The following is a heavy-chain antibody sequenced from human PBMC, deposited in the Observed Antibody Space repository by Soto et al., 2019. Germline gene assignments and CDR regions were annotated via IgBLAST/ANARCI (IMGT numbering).Heavy chain of an antibody. V-gene: IGHV1-46*03. Sequence: ASVKVSCKASGYTFTSYYMHWVRQAPGQGLEWMGIINPSGGSTSYARKFQGRVTMTRDTSTSTVYMELSSLRCEDTAVSFCARSSFGSGSIPMRYYCSMDVWDKGTVVTVSS. J-gene: IGHJ6*03. CDR1: GYTFTSYY. CDR2: INPSGGST. CDR3: ARSSFGSGSIPMRYYCSMDV. D-gene: IGHD3-10*01.